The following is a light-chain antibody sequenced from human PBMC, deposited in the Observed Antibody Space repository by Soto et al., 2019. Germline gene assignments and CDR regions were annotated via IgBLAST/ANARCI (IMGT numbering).Light chain of an antibody. CDR1: QSVSRNY. J-gene: IGKJ1*01. V-gene: IGKV3-20*01. Sequence: EIVLTQSPGTLSLSPGGRATLSCRASQSVSRNYVAWYQQKPGQSPRLLIYGASNRASGIPDRFSGSASGADFTLSIARLEPEDFAVYYCQQYGSSPGTFGQGTKVDIK. CDR2: GAS. CDR3: QQYGSSPGT.